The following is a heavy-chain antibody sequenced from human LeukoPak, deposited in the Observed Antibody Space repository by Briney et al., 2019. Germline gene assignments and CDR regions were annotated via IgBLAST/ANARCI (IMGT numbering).Heavy chain of an antibody. CDR1: GFSFSSHA. Sequence: GGSLRLSCAASGFSFSSHAMSWVRQAPGKGLEWVSAISGSGGSTLYADSVKGRFAISRDNSKNTLYLHMNSLRAEDTAVYYCAKQVGTGLSPDYWGQGTLVTVSS. V-gene: IGHV3-23*01. D-gene: IGHD3-10*01. CDR2: ISGSGGST. J-gene: IGHJ4*02. CDR3: AKQVGTGLSPDY.